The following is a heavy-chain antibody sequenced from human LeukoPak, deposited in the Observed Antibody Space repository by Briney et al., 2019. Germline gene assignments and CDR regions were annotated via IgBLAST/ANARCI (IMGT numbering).Heavy chain of an antibody. V-gene: IGHV3-74*01. J-gene: IGHJ4*02. CDR2: IDTDGSDT. CDR1: GFTFSSYW. Sequence: GGSLRLSCAASGFTFSSYWMHWVRQAPGKGLVWVSRIDTDGSDTSYADSVKGRFTISRDNAKNTLYLQLNSLRGEDTAVYYCARDRYPSAREFDYWGQGTLVAVSS. CDR3: ARDRYPSAREFDY. D-gene: IGHD1-1*01.